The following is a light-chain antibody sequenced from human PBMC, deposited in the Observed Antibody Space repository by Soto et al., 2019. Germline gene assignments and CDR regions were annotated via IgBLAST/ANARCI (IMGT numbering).Light chain of an antibody. CDR1: SSDVGGYSY. J-gene: IGLJ1*01. CDR3: SSYTGNNNDV. V-gene: IGLV2-14*03. Sequence: QSALTQPASVSGSPGQSITISCTGTSSDVGGYSYVSWFQQHPGKVPKLMIYDVSNRPSGVSNRFSGSKSGNTASLTISGLQAEDEADYYCSSYTGNNNDVFGTGTKVTVL. CDR2: DVS.